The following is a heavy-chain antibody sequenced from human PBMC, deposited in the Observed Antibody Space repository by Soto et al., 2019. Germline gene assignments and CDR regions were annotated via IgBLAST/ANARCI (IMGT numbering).Heavy chain of an antibody. D-gene: IGHD6-13*01. Sequence: QMQLVQSGPEVKKPGTSVKVSCKASGFTFTRSAMQWVRQARGQRLEWIGWIVVGSGNTNYAQKFQERVTINRDMSTSTAYMELSSLRSEDTAVYYCAEDVAAAGVGLDYWGQGTLVTVSS. CDR3: AEDVAAAGVGLDY. CDR1: GFTFTRSA. CDR2: IVVGSGNT. J-gene: IGHJ4*02. V-gene: IGHV1-58*02.